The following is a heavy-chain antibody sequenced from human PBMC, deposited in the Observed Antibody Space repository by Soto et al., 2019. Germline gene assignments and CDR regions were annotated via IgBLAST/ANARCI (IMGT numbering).Heavy chain of an antibody. V-gene: IGHV3-66*01. D-gene: IGHD3-3*01. J-gene: IGHJ4*02. CDR2: IYSGGST. Sequence: EVQLVESGGGLVQPGGSLRLSCAASGFTVSSNYMSWVRQAPGKGLEWVSVIYSGGSTYYADSVKGRFTISRDNSKKTLYLQMNGPRPEDAAVCYSAKSEEKLDYWVPLTLV. CDR3: AKSEEKLDY. CDR1: GFTVSSNY.